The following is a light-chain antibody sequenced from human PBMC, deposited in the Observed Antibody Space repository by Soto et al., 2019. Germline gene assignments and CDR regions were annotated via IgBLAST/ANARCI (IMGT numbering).Light chain of an antibody. J-gene: IGLJ2*01. CDR1: SSDVGGYNY. V-gene: IGLV2-8*01. CDR3: SSYAGTSTAV. Sequence: QSALTQPPSASGSPGQSVAISCTGTSSDVGGYNYVSWYQQHPGKAPKLMIYEVNKRPSGVPDRFSGSKSGNTASLTVSGLQAEDEADYYCSSYAGTSTAVFGGGTKVTVL. CDR2: EVN.